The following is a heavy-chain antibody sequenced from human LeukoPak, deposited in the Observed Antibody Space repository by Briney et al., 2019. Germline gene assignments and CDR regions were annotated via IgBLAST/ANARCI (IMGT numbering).Heavy chain of an antibody. D-gene: IGHD3-22*01. Sequence: GGSLRLSCAASGFTFRNFAMSWVRQAPGKGLEWVSSISGADGDNIYYADSVKGRFTISRDNSKNTLYLQMNSLSAEGTAVYFCAKMKGLYYYDSAGYSDNWGQGTLVTVSS. CDR2: ISGADGDNI. CDR3: AKMKGLYYYDSAGYSDN. V-gene: IGHV3-23*01. J-gene: IGHJ4*02. CDR1: GFTFRNFA.